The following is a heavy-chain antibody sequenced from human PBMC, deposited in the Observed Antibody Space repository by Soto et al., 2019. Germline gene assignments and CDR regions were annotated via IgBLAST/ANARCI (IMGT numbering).Heavy chain of an antibody. CDR3: AHPLCRRFYRYSENYFDP. D-gene: IGHD2-2*02. V-gene: IGHV2-5*02. CDR2: LYWDDDE. J-gene: IGHJ4*02. Sequence: QITLKESGPTLVKPTQTLTLTCTFSGFSLSTSGVGVGWIRQPPGKALEWLALLYWDDDERYSPSLKTRLTNPKDTPKNQVVLSMTNMDPVDTTKYYWAHPLCRRFYRYSENYFDPLGQGTLVTVSS. CDR1: GFSLSTSGVG.